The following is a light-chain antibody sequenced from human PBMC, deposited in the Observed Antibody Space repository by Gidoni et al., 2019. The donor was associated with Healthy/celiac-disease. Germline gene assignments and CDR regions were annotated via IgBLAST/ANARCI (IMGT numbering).Light chain of an antibody. CDR3: QQYNSYPLT. V-gene: IGKV1-5*01. CDR1: QSISSW. J-gene: IGKJ4*01. CDR2: DAP. Sequence: DIQMTQSPSTLSASVGDRVNITCRASQSISSWLAWYQQKPGKAPKLLIYDAPSLESGVPSRFSGSGSGTEFTLTISSLQPDDFATYYCQQYNSYPLTFGGXTKVEIK.